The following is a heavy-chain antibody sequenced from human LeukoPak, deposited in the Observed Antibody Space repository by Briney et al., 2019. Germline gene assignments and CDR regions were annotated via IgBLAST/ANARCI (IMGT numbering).Heavy chain of an antibody. V-gene: IGHV3-33*03. J-gene: IGHJ4*02. CDR1: GFTFSSYG. CDR3: ASTQQLVYFDY. CDR2: IWYDGSNQ. D-gene: IGHD6-13*01. Sequence: GGSLRLSCTASGFTFSSYGMHWVRQAPGKGLEWVAVIWYDGSNQQYADSVKGRFTISRDNAKNSLYLQMNSLRAEDTAVYYCASTQQLVYFDYWGQGTLVTVSS.